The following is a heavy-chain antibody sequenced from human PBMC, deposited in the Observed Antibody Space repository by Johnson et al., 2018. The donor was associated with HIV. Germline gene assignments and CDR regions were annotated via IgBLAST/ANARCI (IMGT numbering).Heavy chain of an antibody. V-gene: IGHV3-53*01. CDR2: LHSDGST. J-gene: IGHJ3*01. CDR1: GFTVSNNY. CDR3: ARVLSWWSGAFDL. D-gene: IGHD2-21*01. Sequence: EVQLVESGGGVVRPGGSLRLSCAASGFTVSNNYMSWVRQAPGKGLEWVSILHSDGSTFNTDSVKGRFTISRDNSKNTLYLQMNSLRAEDTAVYYCARVLSWWSGAFDLWGQGTMVTVSS.